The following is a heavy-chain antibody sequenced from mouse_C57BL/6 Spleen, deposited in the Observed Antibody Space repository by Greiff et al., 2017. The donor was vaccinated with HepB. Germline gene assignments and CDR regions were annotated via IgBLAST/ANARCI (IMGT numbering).Heavy chain of an antibody. D-gene: IGHD2-3*01. CDR3: ARGDGYFTSVEY. CDR2: INPNNGGT. CDR1: GYTFTDYN. V-gene: IGHV1-22*01. J-gene: IGHJ2*01. Sequence: EVQLQESGPELVKPGASVKMSCKASGYTFTDYNMHWVKQSPGKSLEWIGYINPNNGGTSYNQKFKGKATLTVNKSSSTAYMELRSLTSEDSAVYYCARGDGYFTSVEYWGQGTTLTVSS.